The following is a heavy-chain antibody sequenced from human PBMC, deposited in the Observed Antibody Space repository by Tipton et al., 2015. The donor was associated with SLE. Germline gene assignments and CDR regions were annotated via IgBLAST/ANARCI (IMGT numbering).Heavy chain of an antibody. V-gene: IGHV4-31*03. CDR2: MYYSGST. CDR1: GGSTSRGGYY. Sequence: TLSLTCTVSGGSTSRGGYYWTWIRQHPVKGLEWIGYMYYSGSTYYNPSLKSRVTMSIDMSKNQFSLKMSSVTAADTAVYYCARGILEPGDYWGQGTLVTVSS. CDR3: ARGILEPGDY. J-gene: IGHJ4*02. D-gene: IGHD1-1*01.